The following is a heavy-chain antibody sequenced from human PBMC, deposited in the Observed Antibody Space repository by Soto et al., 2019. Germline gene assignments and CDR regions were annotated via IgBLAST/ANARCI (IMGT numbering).Heavy chain of an antibody. Sequence: SETLSLTCTVSGDSVSKYYWNWIRQPAGKGLEWIGCIYTTRSPNYNPSLKRRVTMSVDTSKNQFSLKLNLSSVTAADTAVYYCARSPAYGDYANLDTWGQGTLVTVSS. CDR2: IYTTRSP. D-gene: IGHD4-17*01. J-gene: IGHJ5*02. V-gene: IGHV4-4*07. CDR1: GDSVSKYY. CDR3: ARSPAYGDYANLDT.